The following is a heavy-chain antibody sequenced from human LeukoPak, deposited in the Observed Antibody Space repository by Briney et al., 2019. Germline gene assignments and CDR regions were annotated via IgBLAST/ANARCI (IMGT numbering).Heavy chain of an antibody. V-gene: IGHV4-30-4*08. J-gene: IGHJ5*02. D-gene: IGHD2-2*01. Sequence: TSETLSLTCAVSGYSISSGDYYWSWIRQPPGKGLEWIGYIYYSGSTYYNPSLKSRVTISVDTSKNQFSLKLSSVTAADTAVYYCAREDIYCSSTSCPGNWFDPWGQGTLVTVSS. CDR2: IYYSGST. CDR1: GYSISSGDYY. CDR3: AREDIYCSSTSCPGNWFDP.